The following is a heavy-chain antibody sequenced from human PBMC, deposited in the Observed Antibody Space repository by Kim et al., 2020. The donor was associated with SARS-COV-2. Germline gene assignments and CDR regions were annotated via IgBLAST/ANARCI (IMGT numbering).Heavy chain of an antibody. V-gene: IGHV4-59*08. CDR3: ARHQSRITISNWFDP. CDR2: IYYSGST. Sequence: SETLSLTCTVSGGSISSYYWSWIRQPPGKGLEWIGYIYYSGSTNCNPSLKSRVTISVDTSKNQFSLKLSSVTAADTAVYYCARHQSRITISNWFDPWGQG. J-gene: IGHJ5*02. D-gene: IGHD3-10*01. CDR1: GGSISSYY.